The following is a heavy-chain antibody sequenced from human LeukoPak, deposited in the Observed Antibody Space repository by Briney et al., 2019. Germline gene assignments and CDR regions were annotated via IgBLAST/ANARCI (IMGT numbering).Heavy chain of an antibody. CDR1: GYTFTSYD. CDR3: ARVDCSSTSCYDGY. V-gene: IGHV1-8*01. Sequence: ASVKVSCKASGYTFTSYDINWVRQATGRGLEWMEWMNPNSGNTGYAQKFQGRVTMTRNTSISTAYMELSSLRSEDTAVYYCARVDCSSTSCYDGYWGQGTLVTVSS. J-gene: IGHJ4*02. D-gene: IGHD2-2*01. CDR2: MNPNSGNT.